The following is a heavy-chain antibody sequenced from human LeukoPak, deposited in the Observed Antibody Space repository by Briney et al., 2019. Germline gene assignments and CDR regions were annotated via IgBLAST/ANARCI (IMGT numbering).Heavy chain of an antibody. CDR3: ARVGDSGYGISNWFDP. CDR1: GYTFTSYD. D-gene: IGHD5-12*01. CDR2: ISAYNGNT. V-gene: IGHV1-18*01. J-gene: IGHJ5*02. Sequence: ASVKVSCKASGYTFTSYDISWVRQAPGQGLEWMGWISAYNGNTNYAQKLQGRVTLTTDTSTSTAYMDLRSLRSDDTAVYYCARVGDSGYGISNWFDPWGQGTLVTVSS.